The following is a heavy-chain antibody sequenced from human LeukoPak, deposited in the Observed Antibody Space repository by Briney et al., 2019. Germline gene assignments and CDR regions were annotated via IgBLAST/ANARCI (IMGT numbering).Heavy chain of an antibody. V-gene: IGHV3-30*18. CDR1: GFTFSSYG. Sequence: PGGSLRLSCAASGFTFSSYGMHWVRQAPGKGLEWVAVISYDGSNKYYADSVKGRFTISRDNSKNTLYLQMNSLRAEDTAVYYCAKEDLYYFDYWGQGTLVTVSS. CDR2: ISYDGSNK. CDR3: AKEDLYYFDY. J-gene: IGHJ4*02.